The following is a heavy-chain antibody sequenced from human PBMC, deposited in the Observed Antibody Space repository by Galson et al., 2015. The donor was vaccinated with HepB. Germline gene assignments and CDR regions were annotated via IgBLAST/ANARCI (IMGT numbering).Heavy chain of an antibody. J-gene: IGHJ4*02. Sequence: SLRLSCAASGFTFSSYGMHWVRQAPGKGLEWVAVIWYDGSNKYYADSVKGRFTISRDNSKNTLYLQMNSLRAEDTAVYYCARGGGYYDFWSGQKSDFDYWGQGTLVTVSS. CDR1: GFTFSSYG. CDR3: ARGGGYYDFWSGQKSDFDY. V-gene: IGHV3-33*01. CDR2: IWYDGSNK. D-gene: IGHD3-3*01.